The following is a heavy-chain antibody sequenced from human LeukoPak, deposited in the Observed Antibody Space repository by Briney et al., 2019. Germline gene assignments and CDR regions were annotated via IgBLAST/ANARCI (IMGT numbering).Heavy chain of an antibody. V-gene: IGHV4-34*01. CDR3: ARGLRRGWFDP. CDR2: INHSGST. J-gene: IGHJ5*02. CDR1: GGSFSGYY. D-gene: IGHD4-17*01. Sequence: KSSETLSLTCAVYGGSFSGYYWSWIRQPPGKGLEWIGEINHSGSTNYNPSLKSRVTISVDTSKNQFSLKLSSVTAADTAVYYCARGLRRGWFDPWGQGTLVTVSS.